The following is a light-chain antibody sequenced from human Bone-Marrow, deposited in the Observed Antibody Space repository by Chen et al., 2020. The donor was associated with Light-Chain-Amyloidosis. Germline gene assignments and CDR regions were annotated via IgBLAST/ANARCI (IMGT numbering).Light chain of an antibody. V-gene: IGLV3-25*03. CDR2: RDT. CDR1: DLPTKY. J-gene: IGLJ2*01. Sequence: FELTQPPSVSVSPGQTARITCSGDDLPTKYAYWYQQKPGQAPVLVIHRDTERPSGISERFSGSSSGTTATLTISGVQAEDEADYHCQSADSSGTYEVIFGGGTKLTVL. CDR3: QSADSSGTYEVI.